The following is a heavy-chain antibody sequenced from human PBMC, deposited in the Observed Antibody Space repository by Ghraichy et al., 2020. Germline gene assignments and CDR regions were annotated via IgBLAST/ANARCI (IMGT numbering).Heavy chain of an antibody. J-gene: IGHJ6*03. CDR2: MNPNSGNT. Sequence: ASVKVSCKASGYTFTSYDINWVRQATGQGLEWMGWMNPNSGNTGYAQKFQGRVTMTRNTSISTAYMELSSLRSEDTAVYYCARGRENYYYYYMDVWGKGTTVTVSS. V-gene: IGHV1-8*01. CDR1: GYTFTSYD. CDR3: ARGRENYYYYYMDV.